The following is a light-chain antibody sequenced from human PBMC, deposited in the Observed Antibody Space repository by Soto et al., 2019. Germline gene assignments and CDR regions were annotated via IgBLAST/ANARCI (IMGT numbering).Light chain of an antibody. CDR3: QQSYSTPQGT. J-gene: IGKJ1*01. CDR1: LIITTW. CDR2: DAS. Sequence: DIQITQSPATFSSYVLESLTITCRTSLIITTWLAWYQQRPGKAPKLLIYDASSLQSGVPSRFSGSGSGTDFTLTISSLQPEDFATYYCQQSYSTPQGTFGQGTKVDIK. V-gene: IGKV1-39*01.